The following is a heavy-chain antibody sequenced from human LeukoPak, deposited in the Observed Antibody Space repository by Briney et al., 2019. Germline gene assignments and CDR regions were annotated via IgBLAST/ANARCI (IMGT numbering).Heavy chain of an antibody. CDR2: IKSKSNGGTT. J-gene: IGHJ4*02. CDR3: TTVAGEGGVY. CDR1: GFPFNNAW. V-gene: IGHV3-15*01. Sequence: GGSLRLSCAVSGFPFNNAWLTWVRQAPGKGLEWVGRIKSKSNGGTTDFAAPVKGRFTISRDDSKNTVYLQMNSLKTEDTAVYYCTTVAGEGGVYWGQGTLVTVSS. D-gene: IGHD6-19*01.